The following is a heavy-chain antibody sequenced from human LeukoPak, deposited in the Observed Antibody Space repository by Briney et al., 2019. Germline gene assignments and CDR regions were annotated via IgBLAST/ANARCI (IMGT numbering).Heavy chain of an antibody. Sequence: GGSLRLSCVASGFNFNNYSLNWVRQAPGKGLEWVSYIGNSGLIIYYADSVKGRLTISRDNAKNSLFLQMSSLRAEDTAVYYCARGISAVVPRAFDLWGQGTMVTVSS. J-gene: IGHJ3*01. CDR1: GFNFNNYS. V-gene: IGHV3-48*04. CDR3: ARGISAVVPRAFDL. CDR2: IGNSGLII. D-gene: IGHD2-15*01.